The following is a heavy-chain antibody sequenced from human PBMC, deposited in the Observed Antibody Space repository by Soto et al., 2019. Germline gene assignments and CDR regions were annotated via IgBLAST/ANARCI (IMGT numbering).Heavy chain of an antibody. CDR3: ATLSPYSGSYSDY. CDR2: ISYDGSNK. D-gene: IGHD1-26*01. J-gene: IGHJ4*02. Sequence: GGSLRLSCAASGFTFSSYAMHCFRQAPGKGLEWVAVISYDGSNKYYADSVKGRFTISRDNSKNTLYLQMNSLRAEDTAVYYCATLSPYSGSYSDYWGQGTLVTVSS. CDR1: GFTFSSYA. V-gene: IGHV3-30-3*01.